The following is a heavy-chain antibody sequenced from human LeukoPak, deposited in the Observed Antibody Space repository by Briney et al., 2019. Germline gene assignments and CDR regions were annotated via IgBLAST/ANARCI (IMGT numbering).Heavy chain of an antibody. Sequence: PSETLSLTCAVYGGSFSGYYWSWIRQPPGKGLEWVGEINHSGSTNYNPSLKSRVTISVDTSKNQFSLKLSSVTAADTAVYCCARGFAVVVPAARRGLTWFDPWGQGTLVTVSS. V-gene: IGHV4-34*01. D-gene: IGHD2-2*01. J-gene: IGHJ5*02. CDR1: GGSFSGYY. CDR2: INHSGST. CDR3: ARGFAVVVPAARRGLTWFDP.